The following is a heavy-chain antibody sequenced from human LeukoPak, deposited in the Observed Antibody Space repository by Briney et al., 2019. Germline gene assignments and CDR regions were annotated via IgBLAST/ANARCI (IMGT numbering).Heavy chain of an antibody. CDR3: ARARRYDGSYVTPHYFDY. CDR1: GFIFSSYA. J-gene: IGHJ4*02. D-gene: IGHD1-26*01. V-gene: IGHV3-33*01. CDR2: IWYDGSNK. Sequence: GRSLRLSCAASGFIFSSYAMHWVRQAPGKGLEWVAVIWYDGSNKYYADSVKGRFTISRGNAKNSLSLQMNSLRAEDTAVYYCARARRYDGSYVTPHYFDYWGQGTLVTVSS.